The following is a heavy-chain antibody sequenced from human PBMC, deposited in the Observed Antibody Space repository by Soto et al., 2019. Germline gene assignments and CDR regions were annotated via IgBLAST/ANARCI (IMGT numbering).Heavy chain of an antibody. CDR2: INPDGSFT. D-gene: IGHD6-6*01. CDR3: ARPRSMSSSGFDI. J-gene: IGHJ3*02. V-gene: IGHV3-74*01. CDR1: GYTFSSHW. Sequence: EVQLVESGGGLVQPGGSLRLSCVASGYTFSSHWIHWVRQAPGQGLVGVSRINPDGSFTSHADSVKGRFTISRDNAKNTLYLEMNSLRAEDTAVYYCARPRSMSSSGFDIWGQGTMVTVSS.